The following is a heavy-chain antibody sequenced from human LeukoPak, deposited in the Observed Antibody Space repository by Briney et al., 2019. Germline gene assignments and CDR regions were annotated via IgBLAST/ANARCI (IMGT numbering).Heavy chain of an antibody. CDR3: ARRYYDSSGYYYPIDY. J-gene: IGHJ4*02. CDR1: GGSISSSSYY. CDR2: IYYSGST. Sequence: PPETLSLTCTVSGGSISSSSYYWGWIRQPPGKGLEWIGSIYYSGSTYYNPSLKSRVTISVDTSKNQFSLKLSSVTAADTAVYYCARRYYDSSGYYYPIDYWGQGTLVTVSS. D-gene: IGHD3-22*01. V-gene: IGHV4-39*01.